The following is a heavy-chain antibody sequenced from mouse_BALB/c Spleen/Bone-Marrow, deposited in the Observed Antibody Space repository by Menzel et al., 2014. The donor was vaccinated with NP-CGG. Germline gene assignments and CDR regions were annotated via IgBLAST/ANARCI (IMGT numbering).Heavy chain of an antibody. Sequence: EVKVVESGGGLVQPGGSLKLSCATSGFTFSDYYMYWVRPTPEKRLEWVAYISNGGGSTYYPDTVKGRFTISRDNAKNTLYLQMSRLKSEDTAMYYCARGGIYYGMDYWGQGTSVTVSS. CDR1: GFTFSDYY. CDR3: ARGGIYYGMDY. CDR2: ISNGGGST. V-gene: IGHV5-12*02. J-gene: IGHJ4*01.